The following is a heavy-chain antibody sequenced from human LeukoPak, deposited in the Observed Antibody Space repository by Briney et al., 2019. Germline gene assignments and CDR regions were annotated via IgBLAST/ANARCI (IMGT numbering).Heavy chain of an antibody. CDR1: GFTFSRYW. V-gene: IGHV3-74*01. CDR2: INSDGSST. J-gene: IGHJ1*01. Sequence: GGSLRLSCAASGFTFSRYWMHWVRQAPGKGLVWVSRINSDGSSTTYADSVKGRFTISRDNAKNTLYLQMNSLRAEDTALCYCARVPITLAGTKDAKYFQHWGQGTLVTVSS. CDR3: ARVPITLAGTKDAKYFQH. D-gene: IGHD6-19*01.